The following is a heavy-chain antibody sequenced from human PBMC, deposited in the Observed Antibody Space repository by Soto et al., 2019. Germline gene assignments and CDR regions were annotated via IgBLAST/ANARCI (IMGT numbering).Heavy chain of an antibody. V-gene: IGHV4-59*01. Sequence: PSETLSLTCTVSGGSISSYYWSWIRQPPGKGLEWIGYIYYSGSTNYNPSLKSRVTISVDTSKNQFSLKLSSVTAADTAVYYCARDRRRIVATKRWDYYYYYYMDVWGKGTKVTVSS. J-gene: IGHJ6*03. CDR2: IYYSGST. CDR3: ARDRRRIVATKRWDYYYYYYMDV. D-gene: IGHD5-12*01. CDR1: GGSISSYY.